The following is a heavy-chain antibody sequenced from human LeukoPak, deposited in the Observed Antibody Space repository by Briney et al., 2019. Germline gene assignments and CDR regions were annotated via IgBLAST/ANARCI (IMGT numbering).Heavy chain of an antibody. V-gene: IGHV3-53*01. CDR3: ASDISSSLGAFNI. CDR2: IYIGGST. J-gene: IGHJ3*02. CDR1: GFTVSSCY. D-gene: IGHD6-6*01. Sequence: GGSLRLSCAASGFTVSSCYMSWVRQAPGKGLEWVSVIYIGGSTYYADSVKGRFTISRDNSKNTLHLQMNSMRAEDTAVYYCASDISSSLGAFNIWGQGTMVTVSS.